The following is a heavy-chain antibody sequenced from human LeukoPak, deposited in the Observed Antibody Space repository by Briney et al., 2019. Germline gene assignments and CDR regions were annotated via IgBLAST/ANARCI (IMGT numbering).Heavy chain of an antibody. CDR2: IRSKADGGTT. CDR3: STAAFD. CDR1: GFTFSNAW. Sequence: GGSLRLSCAASGFTFSNAWVSWVRQAPGKGLEWVGRIRSKADGGTTDYAAPVKGRITISRDDSKNTLYLQTNSLKTEDTAVYYCSTAAFDWGQGTLVTVSS. J-gene: IGHJ4*02. V-gene: IGHV3-15*01.